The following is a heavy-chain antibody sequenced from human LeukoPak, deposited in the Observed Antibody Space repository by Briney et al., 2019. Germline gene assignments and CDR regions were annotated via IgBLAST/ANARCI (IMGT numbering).Heavy chain of an antibody. CDR2: IGPTGSDR. CDR3: ATETDGRHYDY. D-gene: IGHD5-24*01. V-gene: IGHV3-21*06. CDR1: GLTFSTSG. J-gene: IGHJ4*02. Sequence: GGSLRLSXTASGLTFSTSGFNWVRQAPGKGLEWVASIGPTGSDRYHADSIKGRFTISRDNANNFLYLQMNSLRAEDTAVYYCATETDGRHYDYWGQGTLLTVSS.